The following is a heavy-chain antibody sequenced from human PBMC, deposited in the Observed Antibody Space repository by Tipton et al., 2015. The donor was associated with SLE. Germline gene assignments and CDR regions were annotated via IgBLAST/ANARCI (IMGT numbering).Heavy chain of an antibody. J-gene: IGHJ6*03. V-gene: IGHV4-4*02. CDR1: GGSISSSHW. Sequence: TLSLTCAVSGGSISSSHWWSWVRQSPGKGLEWIGEVYHSGSTNYNPSLKSRVTISVDKSKNQFSLKLTSVTATDTAVYYCAREIRFLEWLSYYYYMDVWGKGTTVTVSS. D-gene: IGHD3-3*01. CDR3: AREIRFLEWLSYYYYMDV. CDR2: VYHSGST.